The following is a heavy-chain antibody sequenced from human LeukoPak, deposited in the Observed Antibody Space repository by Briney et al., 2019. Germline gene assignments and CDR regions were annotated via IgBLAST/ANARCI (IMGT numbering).Heavy chain of an antibody. CDR1: GGTFSSYA. CDR2: IIPIFGAA. D-gene: IGHD3-3*01. V-gene: IGHV1-69*01. Sequence: SVKVSCKASGGTFSSYAISWVRQAPGQGLEWMGGIIPIFGAANYAQRFQGRVTITADESTSTAYMELSSLRSEDTAVYYCASTYYDFWSGYPRGYYFDYWGQGTLVTVSS. CDR3: ASTYYDFWSGYPRGYYFDY. J-gene: IGHJ4*02.